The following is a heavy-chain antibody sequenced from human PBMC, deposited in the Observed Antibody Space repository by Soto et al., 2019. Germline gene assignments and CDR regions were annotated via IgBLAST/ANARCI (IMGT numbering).Heavy chain of an antibody. CDR2: IYYSGST. D-gene: IGHD3-10*01. CDR3: ASGRITIVRGHHWFDP. J-gene: IGHJ5*02. V-gene: IGHV4-59*08. Sequence: SETLSLTCTVSGGSISSYYWSWIRQPPGKGLEWIGYIYYSGSTNYNPSLKSRVTISVDTSKNQFSLKLSSVTAADTAVYYCASGRITIVRGHHWFDPWGQGTLVTVSA. CDR1: GGSISSYY.